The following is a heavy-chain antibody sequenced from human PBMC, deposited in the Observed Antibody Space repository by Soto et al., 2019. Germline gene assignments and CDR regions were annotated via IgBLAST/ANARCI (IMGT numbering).Heavy chain of an antibody. Sequence: SETLSLTCTVSGGSISSYYWSWIRQPPGKGLEWIGYIYYSGSTNYNPSLKSRVTISVDTSKNQFSLKLSSVTAADTAVYYCARDFSRTVTSPWNWFDPWGQGTLVTVSS. V-gene: IGHV4-59*01. J-gene: IGHJ5*02. D-gene: IGHD4-4*01. CDR3: ARDFSRTVTSPWNWFDP. CDR2: IYYSGST. CDR1: GGSISSYY.